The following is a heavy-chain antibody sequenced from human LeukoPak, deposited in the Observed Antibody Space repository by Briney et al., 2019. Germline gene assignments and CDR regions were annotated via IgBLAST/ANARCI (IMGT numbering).Heavy chain of an antibody. Sequence: ASVTVSCKASGGTFSSYAISWVRQAPGQGLEWMGGIIPIFGTANYAQKFQGRVTITADESTSTAYMELSSLRSEDTAVYYCARESFGVVNDWFDPWGQGTLVTVSS. CDR3: ARESFGVVNDWFDP. D-gene: IGHD3-3*01. CDR1: GGTFSSYA. J-gene: IGHJ5*02. CDR2: IIPIFGTA. V-gene: IGHV1-69*13.